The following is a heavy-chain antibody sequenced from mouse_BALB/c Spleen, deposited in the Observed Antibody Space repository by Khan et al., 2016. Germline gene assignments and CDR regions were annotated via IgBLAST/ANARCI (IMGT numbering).Heavy chain of an antibody. D-gene: IGHD2-10*02. Sequence: EVQLQESGPGLVKPSQSLSLTCTVTGYSITSDYAWNWIRQFPGNKLEWMGYISYSGSTSYNPSLKSRISITRDTSKNQFFLQLNSVTTEDTATYYCAREYCNGACFAYWVQGTLVTVSA. J-gene: IGHJ3*01. CDR3: AREYCNGACFAY. CDR1: GYSITSDYA. V-gene: IGHV3-2*02. CDR2: ISYSGST.